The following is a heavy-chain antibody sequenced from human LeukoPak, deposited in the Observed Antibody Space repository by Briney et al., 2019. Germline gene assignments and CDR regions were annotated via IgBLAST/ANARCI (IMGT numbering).Heavy chain of an antibody. Sequence: GGSLRLSCAASGFTFSNAWMSWVRQAPGKGLEWVGRIKSKTFGETTDYAAPVKGRFTISRADSKNTLYLHMNALKTEDTALYYCTTLGAFDYWGQGTLVTVSS. D-gene: IGHD3-16*01. J-gene: IGHJ4*02. CDR3: TTLGAFDY. CDR1: GFTFSNAW. V-gene: IGHV3-15*01. CDR2: IKSKTFGETT.